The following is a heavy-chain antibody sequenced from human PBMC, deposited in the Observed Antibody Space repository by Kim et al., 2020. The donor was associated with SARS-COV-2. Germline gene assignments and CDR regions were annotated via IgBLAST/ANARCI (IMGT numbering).Heavy chain of an antibody. V-gene: IGHV4-34*01. CDR3: ARNTTDY. CDR2: HSGRP. J-gene: IGHJ4*02. D-gene: IGHD1-1*01. Sequence: HSGRPTHNPSLKSRVTISVDTSTDQFSLKLSSVTAADTAVYYCARNTTDYWGQGTLVTVSS.